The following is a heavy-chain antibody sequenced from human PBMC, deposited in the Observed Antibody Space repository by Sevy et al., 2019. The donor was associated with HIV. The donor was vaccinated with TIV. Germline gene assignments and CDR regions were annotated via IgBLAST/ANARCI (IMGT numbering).Heavy chain of an antibody. CDR3: PRGFNGLAYCGGDCYKNFDY. Sequence: SETLSLTCAVYGGSFSGYYWSWIRQPPGKGLEWIGEINHSGSTNYNPSLKRRVTISVDTSKNQFSLKLSSVTAADTAVYYCPRGFNGLAYCGGDCYKNFDYWGQGTLVTVSS. CDR2: INHSGST. D-gene: IGHD2-21*02. J-gene: IGHJ4*02. V-gene: IGHV4-34*01. CDR1: GGSFSGYY.